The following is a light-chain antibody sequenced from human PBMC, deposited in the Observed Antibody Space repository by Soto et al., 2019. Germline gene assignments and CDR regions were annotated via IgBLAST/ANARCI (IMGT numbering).Light chain of an antibody. J-gene: IGKJ2*01. CDR1: QGISSW. CDR3: QQANSFPHT. Sequence: DILMTQSPSSVSASVGDRVSINCRASQGISSWLAWYQQKPEKAPKLLISYASTLQSGVPSRFTGSGSGTNFTLTINSLRAEDFATYYCQQANSFPHTFGQGTKVDIK. CDR2: YAS. V-gene: IGKV1-12*01.